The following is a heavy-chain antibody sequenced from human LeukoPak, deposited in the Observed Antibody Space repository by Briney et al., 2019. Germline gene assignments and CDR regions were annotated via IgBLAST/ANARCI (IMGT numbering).Heavy chain of an antibody. V-gene: IGHV4-34*01. D-gene: IGHD3-22*01. CDR3: ARVGDYDSSGYYGWFDP. CDR2: INHSGST. CDR1: GGSFSGYY. Sequence: SETLSLTCAVYGGSFSGYYWSWIRQPPGKGLEWIGEINHSGSTNYNPSLKSRVTISVDTSKNQFSLKLSSVTAADTAVYYCARVGDYDSSGYYGWFDPWGQGTLVTVYS. J-gene: IGHJ5*02.